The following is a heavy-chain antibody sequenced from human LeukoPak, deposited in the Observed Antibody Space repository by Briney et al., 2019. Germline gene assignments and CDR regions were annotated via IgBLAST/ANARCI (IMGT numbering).Heavy chain of an antibody. J-gene: IGHJ4*02. CDR1: GFTFSSYG. CDR3: AKADSSGWYGGDFDY. CDR2: ISYDGSNK. D-gene: IGHD6-19*01. V-gene: IGHV3-30*18. Sequence: GGSLRLSCAASGFTFSSYGMHWARQAPGKGLEWVAVISYDGSNKYYADSVKGRFTISRDNSKNTLYLQMNSLRAEDTAVYYCAKADSSGWYGGDFDYWGQGTLVTVSS.